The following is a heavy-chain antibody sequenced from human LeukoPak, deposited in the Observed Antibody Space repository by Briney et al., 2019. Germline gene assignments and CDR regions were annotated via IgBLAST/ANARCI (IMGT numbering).Heavy chain of an antibody. J-gene: IGHJ5*02. CDR3: ARSVDTAMVIPHNWFDP. CDR2: INHSGST. CDR1: GGSFSGYY. D-gene: IGHD5-18*01. V-gene: IGHV4-34*01. Sequence: SETLSLTCAVYGGSFSGYYWSWIRQPPGKGLEWIGEINHSGSTNYNPSLKSRVTISVDTSKNQFSLKLSSVTAADTAVYYCARSVDTAMVIPHNWFDPWGQGTLVTVSS.